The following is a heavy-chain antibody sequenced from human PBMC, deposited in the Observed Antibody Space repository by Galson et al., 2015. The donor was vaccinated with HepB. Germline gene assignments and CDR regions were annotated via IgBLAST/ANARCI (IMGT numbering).Heavy chain of an antibody. CDR1: GGTFSSYT. CDR3: AREGAYCGGDCSHFDY. V-gene: IGHV1-69*10. D-gene: IGHD2-21*02. J-gene: IGHJ4*02. Sequence: VKVSCKASGGTFSSYTISWVRQAPGQGLEWMGRIIPILGIANYAQKFQGRVTITADKSTSTAYMELSSLRSEDTAVYYCAREGAYCGGDCSHFDYWGQGTLVTVSS. CDR2: IIPILGIA.